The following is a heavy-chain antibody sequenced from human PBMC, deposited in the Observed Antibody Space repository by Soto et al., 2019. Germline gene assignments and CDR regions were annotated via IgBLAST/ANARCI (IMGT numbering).Heavy chain of an antibody. Sequence: QVTLKESGPVLVKPTETLTLTCTVSGFSLSNARMGVSWIRQPPGKALKWLAHIFSNDEKSYSTSLKSRLTISKDTSISQVVLTMTNMDPVDTATYYCARSIPNFWSGYYRGFDYWGQGTLVTVSS. CDR2: IFSNDEK. D-gene: IGHD3-3*01. J-gene: IGHJ4*02. CDR1: GFSLSNARMG. V-gene: IGHV2-26*01. CDR3: ARSIPNFWSGYYRGFDY.